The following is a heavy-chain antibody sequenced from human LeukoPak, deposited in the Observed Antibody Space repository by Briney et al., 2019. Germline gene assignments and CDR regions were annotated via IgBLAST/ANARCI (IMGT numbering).Heavy chain of an antibody. J-gene: IGHJ4*02. V-gene: IGHV1-2*02. Sequence: ASVNVSCKAFGYTFTGYYMHWVRQARGQGLEWMGWINPNSGGTNYAQKLQGRVTMNKDKSIRNGYMEVSRAESDDAAVYFCGSGYKDYWGQGTLVTVSS. D-gene: IGHD1-14*01. CDR2: INPNSGGT. CDR3: GSGYKDY. CDR1: GYTFTGYY.